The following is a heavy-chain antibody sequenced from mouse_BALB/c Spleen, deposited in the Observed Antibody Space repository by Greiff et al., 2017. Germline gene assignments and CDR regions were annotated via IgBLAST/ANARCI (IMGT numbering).Heavy chain of an antibody. J-gene: IGHJ3*01. V-gene: IGHV2-9*02. CDR1: GFSLTSYG. CDR2: IWAGGST. D-gene: IGHD2-4*01. CDR3: ARDQTMITTGFAY. Sequence: QVQLKESGPGLVAPSQSLSITCTVSGFSLTSYGVHWVRQPPGKGLEWLGVIWAGGSTNYNSALMSRLSISKDNSKSQVFLKMNSLQTDDTAMYYCARDQTMITTGFAYWGQGTLVTVSA.